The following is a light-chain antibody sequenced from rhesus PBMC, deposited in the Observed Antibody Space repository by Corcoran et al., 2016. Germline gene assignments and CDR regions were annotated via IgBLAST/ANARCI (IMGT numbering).Light chain of an antibody. CDR1: QSLLFRSNNKNY. Sequence: DIVMTQSPDSLAVSLGETVTINCKSSQSLLFRSNNKNYLDWYHQNAGQAPKLLISWASTRESGVPNRCSGRGSGTDFTRTISGLHAEEVAVYYCQKYYSTPLTFGGGTKVEIK. V-gene: IGKV4-1*01. CDR2: WAS. CDR3: QKYYSTPLT. J-gene: IGKJ4*01.